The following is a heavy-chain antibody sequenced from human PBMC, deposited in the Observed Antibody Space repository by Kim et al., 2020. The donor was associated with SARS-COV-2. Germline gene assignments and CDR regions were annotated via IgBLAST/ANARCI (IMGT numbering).Heavy chain of an antibody. Sequence: ASVKVSCKASGYTFTSYAMHWVRQAPGQRLEWMGWINAGNGNTKYSQKFQGRVTITRDTSASTAYMELSSLRSEDTAVYYCARSPEVGATLDYWGQGTLVTVSS. D-gene: IGHD1-26*01. CDR3: ARSPEVGATLDY. V-gene: IGHV1-3*01. J-gene: IGHJ4*02. CDR2: INAGNGNT. CDR1: GYTFTSYA.